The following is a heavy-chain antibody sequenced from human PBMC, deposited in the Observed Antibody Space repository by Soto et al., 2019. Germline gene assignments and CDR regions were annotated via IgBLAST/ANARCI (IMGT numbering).Heavy chain of an antibody. Sequence: SETLSLTCTVSGGSISSGGYYWSWVRQHPGKGLEWIGYIYYSGSTYYNPSLKSRVTISVDTSKNQFSLKLSSVTAADTAVYYCARGTIYDSSGYFAIPDYWGQGTLVTVSS. J-gene: IGHJ4*02. D-gene: IGHD3-22*01. V-gene: IGHV4-31*03. CDR1: GGSISSGGYY. CDR2: IYYSGST. CDR3: ARGTIYDSSGYFAIPDY.